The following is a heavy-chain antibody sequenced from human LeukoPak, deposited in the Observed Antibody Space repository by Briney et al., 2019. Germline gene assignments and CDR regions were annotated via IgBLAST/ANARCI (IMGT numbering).Heavy chain of an antibody. CDR3: VRDYGGIGIDY. D-gene: IGHD4-23*01. Sequence: GGSLRLSCAASGFTFSSYSMNWVRQAPGKGLEWVSYISSSSSTIYYADSVKGRFTISRDNAKNSLYLQMNSLTAEDTAVFYCVRDYGGIGIDYWGQGTLVTVSS. J-gene: IGHJ4*02. CDR2: ISSSSSTI. CDR1: GFTFSSYS. V-gene: IGHV3-48*04.